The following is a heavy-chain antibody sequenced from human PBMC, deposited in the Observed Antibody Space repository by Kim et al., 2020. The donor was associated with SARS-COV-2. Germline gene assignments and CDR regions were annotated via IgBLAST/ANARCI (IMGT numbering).Heavy chain of an antibody. J-gene: IGHJ4*02. CDR1: GGSISSSSYY. V-gene: IGHV4-39*01. Sequence: SETLSLTCTVSGGSISSSSYYWGWIRQPPGKGLEWIGSIYYSGSTYYNPSLKSRVTISVDTSKNQFSLKLSSVTAADTAVYYCARHWVVVPAANPAVVPQFDYWGQGTLVTVSS. D-gene: IGHD2-2*01. CDR3: ARHWVVVPAANPAVVPQFDY. CDR2: IYYSGST.